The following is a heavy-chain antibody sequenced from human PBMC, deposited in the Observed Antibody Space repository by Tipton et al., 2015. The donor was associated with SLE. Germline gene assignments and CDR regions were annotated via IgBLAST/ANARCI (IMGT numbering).Heavy chain of an antibody. CDR2: ISAYNGNT. J-gene: IGHJ3*02. CDR1: GYTFTSHG. Sequence: QLVQSGGEVKKPGASVKVSCKASGYTFTSHGISWVRQAPGQGLEGMGWISAYNGNTNYAKKFQGRVAMITDTSTRTAYMELRGLRSDDTAVYYCARAGDSRGPDAFDIWGQGTMVTVSS. V-gene: IGHV1-18*01. CDR3: ARAGDSRGPDAFDI. D-gene: IGHD3-22*01.